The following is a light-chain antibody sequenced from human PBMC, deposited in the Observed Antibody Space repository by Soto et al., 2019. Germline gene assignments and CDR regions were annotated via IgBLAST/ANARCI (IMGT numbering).Light chain of an antibody. Sequence: DIQMTQSPSTLSASVGDRVTITCRASQSTSSYLAWYQQKPGKAPKLLIYQASSLDNGVPSIFSGSGSGTEFPLTIASLQPDDFATYYCQQYETFSGTFGPGTKVDIK. CDR3: QQYETFSGT. J-gene: IGKJ1*01. CDR1: QSTSSY. CDR2: QAS. V-gene: IGKV1-5*03.